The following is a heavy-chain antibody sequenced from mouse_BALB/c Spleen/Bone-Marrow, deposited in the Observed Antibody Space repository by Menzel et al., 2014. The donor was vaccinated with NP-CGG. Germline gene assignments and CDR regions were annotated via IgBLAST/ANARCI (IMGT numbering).Heavy chain of an antibody. D-gene: IGHD2-10*02. CDR2: IWAGGST. V-gene: IGHV2-9*02. CDR1: GFSLTSYG. CDR3: ARGGEYGNYFFDY. J-gene: IGHJ2*01. Sequence: VQRVESGPGLVAPSQSLSIPCTVSGFSLTSYGVHWVRQPPGKGLEWLGVIWAGGSTNYNSALMSRLSISKDNSKSQVFLKMNSLQTDDTAMYYCARGGEYGNYFFDYWGQGTTLTVSS.